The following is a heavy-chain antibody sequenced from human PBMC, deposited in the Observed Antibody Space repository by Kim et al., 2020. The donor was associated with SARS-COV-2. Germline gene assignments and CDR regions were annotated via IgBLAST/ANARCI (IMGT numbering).Heavy chain of an antibody. D-gene: IGHD6-19*01. CDR2: ISNSGGST. CDR1: GFTFSNYA. CDR3: AKNPRNLGYSSGGDY. Sequence: GGSLRLSCAASGFTFSNYAMSWVRQAPGKGLEWVSAISNSGGSTYYADSVKGRFTISRDNSKNTLYLQMNSLRAEDTAVYYCAKNPRNLGYSSGGDYWGQGTLVTVSS. J-gene: IGHJ4*02. V-gene: IGHV3-23*01.